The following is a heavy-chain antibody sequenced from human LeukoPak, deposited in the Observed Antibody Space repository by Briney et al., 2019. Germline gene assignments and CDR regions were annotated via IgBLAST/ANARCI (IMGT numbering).Heavy chain of an antibody. CDR2: IYYSGNT. Sequence: KPSETLSLTCTVSGGSISSYYWSWFRQPPGKGLEYIGYIYYSGNTNSNPSLNSRVTISVDTSKNQFSLKLSSVTAADTAVYYCARRVSGASLEYYFDLWGRGTLVTVSS. J-gene: IGHJ2*01. CDR3: ARRVSGASLEYYFDL. CDR1: GGSISSYY. V-gene: IGHV4-59*08. D-gene: IGHD1-14*01.